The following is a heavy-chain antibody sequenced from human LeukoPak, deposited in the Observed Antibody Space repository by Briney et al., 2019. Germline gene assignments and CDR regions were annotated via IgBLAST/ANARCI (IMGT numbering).Heavy chain of an antibody. V-gene: IGHV4-4*07. CDR1: GGSISSYY. CDR2: IYTSGST. J-gene: IGHJ3*01. D-gene: IGHD3-10*01. Sequence: PSETLSLTCTVSGGSISSYYWSWIRQPAGKGLEWIGRIYTSGSTNYNPSLKSRVTMSVDTSKNQFSLQLNSVTPEDTALYYCARGGLVRGYINSLIAFDVWGQGIMVTVSS. CDR3: ARGGLVRGYINSLIAFDV.